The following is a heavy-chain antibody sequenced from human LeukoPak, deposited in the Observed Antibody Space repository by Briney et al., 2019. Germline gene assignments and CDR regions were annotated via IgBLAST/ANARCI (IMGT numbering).Heavy chain of an antibody. V-gene: IGHV3-53*01. J-gene: IGHJ5*02. CDR2: IYSGGST. D-gene: IGHD6-19*01. CDR3: ARGSGWCDNWFDP. CDR1: GFTVSSNY. Sequence: GGSLRLSCAASGFTVSSNYMSWVRQAPGKGLEWVSVIYSGGSTYYADSVKGRFTISRDNSKNTLYLQMNSLRAEDTAVYYCARGSGWCDNWFDPWGQGTLVTVSS.